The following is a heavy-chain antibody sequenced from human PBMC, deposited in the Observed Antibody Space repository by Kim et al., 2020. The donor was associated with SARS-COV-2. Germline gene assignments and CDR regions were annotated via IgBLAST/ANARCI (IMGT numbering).Heavy chain of an antibody. CDR1: GITFSSYA. J-gene: IGHJ4*02. Sequence: GGSLRLSCAASGITFSSYAMIWFRQAPGKGLEWVSSLGGVGGNTHYADSVKGRFTISRDNSKNTLYLQMNTLGVEDTAVYYCAKVGYGAYVGRDYFACWGQGTLVTVS. CDR2: LGGVGGNT. V-gene: IGHV3-23*01. CDR3: AKVGYGAYVGRDYFAC. D-gene: IGHD4-17*01.